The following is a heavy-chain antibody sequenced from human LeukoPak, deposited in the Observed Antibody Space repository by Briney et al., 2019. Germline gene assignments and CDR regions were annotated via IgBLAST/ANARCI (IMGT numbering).Heavy chain of an antibody. V-gene: IGHV3-21*01. CDR2: ISSSSSYI. CDR3: ATDLRYFDWFLDY. D-gene: IGHD3-9*01. Sequence: KTGGSLRLSCVASGFTFSSYSMNWVRQAPGKGLEWVSSISSSSSYIYYADSVKGRFTISRDNAKNSLYLQMNSLRAEDTAVYYCATDLRYFDWFLDYWGQGTLVTVSS. J-gene: IGHJ4*02. CDR1: GFTFSSYS.